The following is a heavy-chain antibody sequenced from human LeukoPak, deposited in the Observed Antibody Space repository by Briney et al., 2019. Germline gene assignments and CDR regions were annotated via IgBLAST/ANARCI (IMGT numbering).Heavy chain of an antibody. D-gene: IGHD2-2*02. J-gene: IGHJ4*02. CDR1: GFTFSSYS. Sequence: PGGSLRLSCAASGFTFSSYSMNWVRQAPGKGLEWVSYISSSSTIYYADSVKGRFTISRDNAKNSLYLQMNSLRAEDTAVYYCARATYCSSTSCYINYFDYWGQGTLVTVSS. V-gene: IGHV3-48*01. CDR2: ISSSSTI. CDR3: ARATYCSSTSCYINYFDY.